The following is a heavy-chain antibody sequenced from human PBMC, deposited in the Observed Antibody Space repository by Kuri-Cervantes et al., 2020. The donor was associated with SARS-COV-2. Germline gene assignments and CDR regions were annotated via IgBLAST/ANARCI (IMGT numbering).Heavy chain of an antibody. D-gene: IGHD3-3*01. Sequence: GGSLRLSCAASGFSFNNYGMHWVRQAPGKGLEWVAFIRFDSTKKDHVDSVKGRFTISRDNSKNTLYLEMNSLRVEDTAVYYCAKDPLYRGTYDLGKLDSWGRGTLVTVSS. CDR2: IRFDSTKK. CDR3: AKDPLYRGTYDLGKLDS. J-gene: IGHJ4*02. V-gene: IGHV3-30*02. CDR1: GFSFNNYG.